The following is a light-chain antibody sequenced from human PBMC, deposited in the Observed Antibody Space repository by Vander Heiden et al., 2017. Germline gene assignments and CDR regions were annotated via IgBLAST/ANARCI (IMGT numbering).Light chain of an antibody. J-gene: IGKJ4*01. CDR3: HQDDGSPLT. V-gene: IGKV3-20*01. CDR1: QSVSSSY. Sequence: EIVLTQSPGTLSLSPGERATLSCRASQSVSSSYLAWYQQKPGQAPSLLIYGASSRATGIPDRFSGSGSGTDFTLTISRLEPEDFAVYYCHQDDGSPLTFGGGTKVEIK. CDR2: GAS.